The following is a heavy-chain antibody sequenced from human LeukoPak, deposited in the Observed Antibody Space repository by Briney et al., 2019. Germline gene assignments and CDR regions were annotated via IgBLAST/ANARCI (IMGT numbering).Heavy chain of an antibody. Sequence: TSETLSLTCPVSGGSTSSQLWIWIRQPPGKGLEWIGYIYYSGSTNYNPSLKSRVTILVDTSKNQFSLKVSSVTAADTAVYYCARGSGGRAYGSGRYSGGNWFDSWGQGTLVTVSS. CDR3: ARGSGGRAYGSGRYSGGNWFDS. D-gene: IGHD3-10*01. J-gene: IGHJ5*01. V-gene: IGHV4-59*11. CDR2: IYYSGST. CDR1: GGSTSSQL.